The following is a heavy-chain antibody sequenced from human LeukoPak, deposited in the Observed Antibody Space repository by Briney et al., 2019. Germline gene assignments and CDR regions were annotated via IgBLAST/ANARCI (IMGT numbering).Heavy chain of an antibody. D-gene: IGHD6-19*01. CDR2: ISYDGSNK. J-gene: IGHJ4*02. V-gene: IGHV3-30-3*01. CDR1: GFMFGSDA. CDR3: ARGSQWLDSWFDC. Sequence: GGSLRLSCAASGFMFGSDAVHWVRQAPGKGLEWVAVISYDGSNKYYADSEKGRITISRDNSKNMLYLEMSSLRAEDTAVYYCARGSQWLDSWFDCWGQGTLVTVSS.